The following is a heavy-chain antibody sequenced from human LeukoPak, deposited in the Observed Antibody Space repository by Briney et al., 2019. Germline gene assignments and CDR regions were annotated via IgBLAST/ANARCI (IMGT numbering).Heavy chain of an antibody. CDR3: TRGGRWLPFDI. CDR1: GGSFSGYY. D-gene: IGHD5-24*01. CDR2: INHSGST. V-gene: IGHV4-34*01. J-gene: IGHJ3*02. Sequence: ASETLSLTCAVYGGSFSGYYWSWIRQPPGKGLEWIGEINHSGSTNYNPSLKSRVTISVDTSKNQFSLKLSSVTAADTAVYYCTRGGRWLPFDIWGQGTMVTVSS.